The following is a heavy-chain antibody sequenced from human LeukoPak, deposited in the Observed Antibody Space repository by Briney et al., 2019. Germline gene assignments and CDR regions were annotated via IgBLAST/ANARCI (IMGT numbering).Heavy chain of an antibody. D-gene: IGHD4-23*01. CDR1: GGSISSRSYY. V-gene: IGHV4-39*01. CDR2: IYYSGTT. Sequence: PSETLSLTCTVSGGSISSRSYYGGWIRQSPGKWLEWIGTIYYSGTTYYNPSLKSRVTISVDTSKNHFSLKLSSVTAADTAMYYCARHKIWDGYGGLFDYWGQGTLVTVSS. CDR3: ARHKIWDGYGGLFDY. J-gene: IGHJ4*02.